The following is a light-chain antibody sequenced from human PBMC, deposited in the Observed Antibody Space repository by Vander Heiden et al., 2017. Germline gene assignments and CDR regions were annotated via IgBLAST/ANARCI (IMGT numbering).Light chain of an antibody. Sequence: DIVMTPSPDPLAVSLGERATLHFKSSSSVLHRSNNKNNLTWYQQKLGQPPKLLIYGASTRESGVPDRFSGSGSGTDFTLTISSLQAEDVAIYYCQQYYSTTWTFGQGTKVEIK. CDR2: GAS. V-gene: IGKV4-1*01. CDR1: SSVLHRSNNKNN. J-gene: IGKJ1*01. CDR3: QQYYSTTWT.